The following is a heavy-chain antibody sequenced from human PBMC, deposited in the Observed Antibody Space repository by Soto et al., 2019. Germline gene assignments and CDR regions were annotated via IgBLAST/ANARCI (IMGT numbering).Heavy chain of an antibody. CDR2: INAGNGNT. CDR3: ARVGVATLYAFDI. CDR1: GYTFTSYA. V-gene: IGHV1-3*01. J-gene: IGHJ3*02. D-gene: IGHD5-12*01. Sequence: ASVKVSCKASGYTFTSYAMHWVRLAPGQRLEWMGWINAGNGNTKYSQKFQGRVTITRDTSASTAYMELSSLRSEDTAVYYCARVGVATLYAFDIWGQGTMVTVSS.